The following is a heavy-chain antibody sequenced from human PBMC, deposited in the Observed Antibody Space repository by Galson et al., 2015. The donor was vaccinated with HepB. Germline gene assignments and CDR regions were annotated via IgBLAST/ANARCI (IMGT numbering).Heavy chain of an antibody. V-gene: IGHV3-33*01. CDR2: KWYDGSIK. CDR3: ARDFGFGLDY. D-gene: IGHD3-10*01. J-gene: IGHJ4*02. CDR1: GFTFSSYG. Sequence: SLRLSCAASGFTFSSYGMYWVRQAPGRGLEWVAMKWYDGSIKYYKDSVRGRVTVSRDNSRNTVYLQMSGLRAEDTAVYYCARDFGFGLDYWGQGTLVTVSS.